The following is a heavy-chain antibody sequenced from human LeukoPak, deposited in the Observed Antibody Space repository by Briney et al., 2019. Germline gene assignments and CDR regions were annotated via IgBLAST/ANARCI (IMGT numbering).Heavy chain of an antibody. CDR1: GGSISSYY. D-gene: IGHD3-16*01. CDR3: ARELGGDYYDY. CDR2: IYYSGST. J-gene: IGHJ4*02. Sequence: SETLSLTCTVSGGSISSYYWRWIRQPPGKGLEWIGYIYYSGSTNYNPSLKSRVTISVDTSKNQFSLKLSSVTAADTAVYYCARELGGDYYDYWGQGTLVTVSS. V-gene: IGHV4-59*01.